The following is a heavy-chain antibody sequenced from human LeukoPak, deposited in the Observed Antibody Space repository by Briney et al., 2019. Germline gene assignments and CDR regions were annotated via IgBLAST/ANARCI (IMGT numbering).Heavy chain of an antibody. CDR3: ARDRRDYYDSSGYYFDY. Sequence: SETLSLTCTVSGGSISNYYWSWIRQHPGKGLEWIGYIYYSGSTYYNPSLKSRVTISVDTSKNQFSLKLSSVTAADTAVYYCARDRRDYYDSSGYYFDYWGQGTLVTVSS. D-gene: IGHD3-22*01. CDR1: GGSISNYY. V-gene: IGHV4-59*06. J-gene: IGHJ4*02. CDR2: IYYSGST.